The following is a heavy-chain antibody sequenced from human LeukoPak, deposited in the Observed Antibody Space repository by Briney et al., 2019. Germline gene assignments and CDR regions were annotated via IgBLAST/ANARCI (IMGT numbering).Heavy chain of an antibody. V-gene: IGHV3-30*02. CDR1: GFTFNTYD. CDR3: AKSRDIYGYSSYYFDY. Sequence: GGSLRLSCAASGFTFNTYDMHWVRQAPGKGLEWVAFMRYDGNNQYYADSVKGRFTISRDNSKNTLYLQMNSLRVEDTAVYYCAKSRDIYGYSSYYFDYWGRGTLVTVSS. D-gene: IGHD4-11*01. J-gene: IGHJ4*02. CDR2: MRYDGNNQ.